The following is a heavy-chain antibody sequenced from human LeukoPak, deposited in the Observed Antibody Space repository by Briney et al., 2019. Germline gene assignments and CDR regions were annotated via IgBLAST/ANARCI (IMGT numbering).Heavy chain of an antibody. Sequence: NPGGSLRLSCAASGFTFSNAWMSWVRQAPGKGLEWVGRIKSKTDGGTTDYAAPVKGRFTISRDDSKNTLYLQMNSLKTEDTAVYYCTRDHGYGGSWSKYWGQGTLVTVSS. CDR1: GFTFSNAW. CDR2: IKSKTDGGTT. D-gene: IGHD2-15*01. V-gene: IGHV3-15*01. J-gene: IGHJ4*02. CDR3: TRDHGYGGSWSKY.